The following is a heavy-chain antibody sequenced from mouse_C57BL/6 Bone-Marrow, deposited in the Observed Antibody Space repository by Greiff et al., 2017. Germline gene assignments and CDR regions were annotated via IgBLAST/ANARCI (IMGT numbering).Heavy chain of an antibody. V-gene: IGHV5-6*01. Sequence: EVQRVESGGDLVKPGGSLKLSCAASGFTFSSYGMSWVRQTPDKRLEWVATISSGGSYTYYPDSVKGRITISRDNAKNTLYQQMSSLKSADTAMYYCDRRSMVTHYFDYWGRGTTLTVSS. CDR2: ISSGGSYT. CDR3: DRRSMVTHYFDY. D-gene: IGHD2-2*01. J-gene: IGHJ2*01. CDR1: GFTFSSYG.